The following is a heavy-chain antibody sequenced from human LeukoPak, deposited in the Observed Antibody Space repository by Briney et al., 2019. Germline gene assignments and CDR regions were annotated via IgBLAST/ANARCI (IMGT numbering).Heavy chain of an antibody. J-gene: IGHJ4*02. D-gene: IGHD2-2*02. Sequence: SVKVSCKASGGTFSSYAISWVRQAPGQGLEWMGGIIPIFGTANYAQKFQGRVTITADESTSTAYMELSSLRSEDTAVYYCARDPATAISGYYFDYWGQGTLVTVSS. CDR2: IIPIFGTA. V-gene: IGHV1-69*13. CDR1: GGTFSSYA. CDR3: ARDPATAISGYYFDY.